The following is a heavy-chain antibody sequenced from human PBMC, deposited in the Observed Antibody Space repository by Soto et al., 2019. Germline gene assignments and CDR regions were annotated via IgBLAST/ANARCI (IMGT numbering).Heavy chain of an antibody. D-gene: IGHD3-16*01. CDR1: GGSISSGGYY. CDR3: ARVDYDRVFDY. J-gene: IGHJ4*02. V-gene: IGHV4-31*03. Sequence: SETLSLTCTVSGGSISSGGYYWSWIRQHPGKGLEWIGYIYYSGSTHYNPSLKSRVTISVDTSKNQFSLKLSSVTAADTAVYYCARVDYDRVFDYWGQGTLVTVSS. CDR2: IYYSGST.